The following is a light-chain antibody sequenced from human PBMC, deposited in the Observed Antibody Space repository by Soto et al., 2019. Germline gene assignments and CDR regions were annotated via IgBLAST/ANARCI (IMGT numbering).Light chain of an antibody. CDR1: SSNIGAGYD. CDR3: RSYDTSHNYV. CDR2: GNS. Sequence: VMTQPPSVSGAPGQRVTISCTGSSSNIGAGYDVHWYQQLPGTAPKLLIYGNSNRPSGVPDRFSGSKSVTSASLSITGLQGEDEADYYCRSYDTSHNYVFGTGTKVTVL. J-gene: IGLJ1*01. V-gene: IGLV1-40*01.